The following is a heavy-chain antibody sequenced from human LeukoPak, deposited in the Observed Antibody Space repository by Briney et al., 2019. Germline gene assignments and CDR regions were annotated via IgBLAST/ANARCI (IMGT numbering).Heavy chain of an antibody. J-gene: IGHJ4*02. V-gene: IGHV3-21*01. CDR1: GFTFSSYS. D-gene: IGHD3-22*01. CDR2: ISSSSSYI. Sequence: PGGSLRLPCAASGFTFSSYSMNWVRQAPGKGLEWVSSISSSSSYIYYADSVKGRFTISRDNAKNSLYLQMNSLRAEDTAVYYCARAVGLWGGLGSYYDSSGYLPYYFDYWGQGTLVTVSS. CDR3: ARAVGLWGGLGSYYDSSGYLPYYFDY.